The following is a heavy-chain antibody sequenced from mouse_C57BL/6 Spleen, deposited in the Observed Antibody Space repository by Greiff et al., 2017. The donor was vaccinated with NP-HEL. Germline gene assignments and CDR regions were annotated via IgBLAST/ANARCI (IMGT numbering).Heavy chain of an antibody. D-gene: IGHD1-1*01. CDR1: GYTFTSYW. CDR3: ARTTVVAGAMDY. CDR2: IDPSDSYT. Sequence: VQLQQPGAELVKPGASVKLSCKASGYTFTSYWMQWVKQRPGQGLEWIGEIDPSDSYTNYNQKFKGKATLTVDTSSSTAYMQLSSLTSEDSAVYYCARTTVVAGAMDYWGQGTSVTVSS. V-gene: IGHV1-50*01. J-gene: IGHJ4*01.